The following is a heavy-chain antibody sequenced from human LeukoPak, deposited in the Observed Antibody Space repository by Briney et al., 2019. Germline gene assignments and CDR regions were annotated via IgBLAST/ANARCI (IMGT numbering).Heavy chain of an antibody. CDR1: GGSFSGYY. Sequence: SETLSLTCAVYGGSFSGYYWSWIRQPPGKGLEWIGEINHSGSTNYNPSLKSRVTISVDTSKNQFSLKLSSVTAADTAVYYCARGQDYYDSNYFDYWGQGTLVTVSS. CDR3: ARGQDYYDSNYFDY. V-gene: IGHV4-34*01. D-gene: IGHD3-22*01. J-gene: IGHJ4*02. CDR2: INHSGST.